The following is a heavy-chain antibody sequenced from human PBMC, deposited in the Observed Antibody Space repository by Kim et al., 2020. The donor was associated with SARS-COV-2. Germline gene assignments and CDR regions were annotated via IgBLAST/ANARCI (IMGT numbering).Heavy chain of an antibody. CDR3: AKDLSSYTGHDAFDI. Sequence: GGSLRLSCAASGFTFSSYGMHWVRQAPGKGLEWVAVISYDGSNKYYADSVKGRFTISRDNSKNTLYLQMNSLRAEDTAVYYCAKDLSSYTGHDAFDIWG. V-gene: IGHV3-30*18. CDR2: ISYDGSNK. J-gene: IGHJ3*02. D-gene: IGHD3-10*02. CDR1: GFTFSSYG.